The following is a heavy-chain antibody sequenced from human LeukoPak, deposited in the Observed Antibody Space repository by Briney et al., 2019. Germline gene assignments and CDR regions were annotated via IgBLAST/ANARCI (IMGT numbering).Heavy chain of an antibody. D-gene: IGHD1-26*01. CDR1: GFTFSSYS. CDR2: ISSSSSYI. V-gene: IGHV3-21*04. CDR3: AKEQKNSGSYFSPRY. Sequence: GGSLRLSCAASGFTFSSYSMNWVRQAPGKGLEWVSSISSSSSYIYYADSVKGRFTISRDNAKNSLYLQMNSLRAEDTAVYYCAKEQKNSGSYFSPRYWGQGTLVTVSS. J-gene: IGHJ4*02.